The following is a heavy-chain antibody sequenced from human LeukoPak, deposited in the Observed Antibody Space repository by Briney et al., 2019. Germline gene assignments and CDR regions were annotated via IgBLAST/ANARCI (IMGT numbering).Heavy chain of an antibody. CDR1: GFTFSSYA. D-gene: IGHD3-10*01. CDR2: ISGGSGSDT. V-gene: IGHV3-23*01. J-gene: IGHJ4*02. CDR3: AKGSSSGRPYFFDY. Sequence: AGGSLRLSCAAFGFTFSSYAMSWVRQAPGKGLEWFAAISGGSGSDTYYADAVKGRFTISRDNSKTTLYLEMNTLRAEDTAVYYCAKGSSSGRPYFFDYWGQGTLVTVSS.